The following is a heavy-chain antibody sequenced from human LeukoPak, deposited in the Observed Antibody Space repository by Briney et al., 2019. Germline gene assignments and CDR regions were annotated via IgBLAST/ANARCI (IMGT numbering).Heavy chain of an antibody. Sequence: GGSLRLSCAASGFTFSGYSMNWVRQAPGKGLEWVSYISSSSNTIYYADSVKGRFTISRDNAKNSLYLQMNGLRAEDTAVYYCARGSCRSTSCAFDYWGQGTLVTVSS. CDR3: ARGSCRSTSCAFDY. J-gene: IGHJ4*02. CDR2: ISSSSNTI. D-gene: IGHD2-2*01. V-gene: IGHV3-48*01. CDR1: GFTFSGYS.